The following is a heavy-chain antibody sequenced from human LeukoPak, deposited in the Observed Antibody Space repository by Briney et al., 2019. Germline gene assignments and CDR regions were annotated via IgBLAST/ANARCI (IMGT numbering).Heavy chain of an antibody. J-gene: IGHJ4*02. D-gene: IGHD3-10*01. CDR3: TVGFGELFGDY. V-gene: IGHV1-69*01. Sequence: ASVKVSCKASGGTFSSYAISWVRQAPGQGLEWMGGIIPIFGTANYAQKFQGRVTITADESTSTAYMELSSLRSEDTAVYYYTVGFGELFGDYWGQGTLVTVSS. CDR2: IIPIFGTA. CDR1: GGTFSSYA.